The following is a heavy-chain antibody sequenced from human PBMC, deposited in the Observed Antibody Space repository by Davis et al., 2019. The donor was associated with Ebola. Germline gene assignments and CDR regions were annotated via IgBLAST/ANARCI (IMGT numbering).Heavy chain of an antibody. J-gene: IGHJ5*02. Sequence: GESLKISCAASGFTFSSYAMSWVRQAPGKGLEWVSAISGSGGSTYYADSVKGRFTISRDNSKNTLYLQMNSLRAEDMAVYYCAKQGCSSTSCSEFDPWGQGTLVTVSS. CDR2: ISGSGGST. CDR3: AKQGCSSTSCSEFDP. CDR1: GFTFSSYA. V-gene: IGHV3-23*01. D-gene: IGHD2-2*01.